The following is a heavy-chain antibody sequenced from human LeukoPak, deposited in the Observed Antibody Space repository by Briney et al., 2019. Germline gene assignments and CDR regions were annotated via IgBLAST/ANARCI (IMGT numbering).Heavy chain of an antibody. D-gene: IGHD3-3*01. J-gene: IGHJ5*02. V-gene: IGHV3-74*01. CDR3: AREASVRFLEWLLPNWFDP. CDR2: INSDGSST. Sequence: GGSLRLSCAASGFTFSSYWMHWVRQAPGKGLVWVSRINSDGSSTSYADSVKGRFTISRDNAKNTLYLQMNSLRAEDTAVYYCAREASVRFLEWLLPNWFDPWGQGTLVTVSS. CDR1: GFTFSSYW.